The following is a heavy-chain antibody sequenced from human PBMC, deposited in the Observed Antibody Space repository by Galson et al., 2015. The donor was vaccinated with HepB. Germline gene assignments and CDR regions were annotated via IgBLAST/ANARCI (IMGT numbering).Heavy chain of an antibody. CDR1: GFTFSSYG. CDR2: IRYDGSNK. V-gene: IGHV3-30*02. D-gene: IGHD6-19*01. Sequence: SLRLSCAASGFTFSSYGMHWVRQAPGKGLEWVAFIRYDGSNKYYADSVKGRFTISRDNSKNTLYLQMNSLRAEDTAVYYCAKERGVAVAVPYYFDYWGQGTLVTVSS. CDR3: AKERGVAVAVPYYFDY. J-gene: IGHJ4*02.